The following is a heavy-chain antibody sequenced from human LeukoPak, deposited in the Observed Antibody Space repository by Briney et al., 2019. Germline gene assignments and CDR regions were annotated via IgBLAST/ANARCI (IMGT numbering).Heavy chain of an antibody. V-gene: IGHV1-2*05. CDR1: GYTSTLYY. Sequence: ASLKGSCKASGYTSTLYYIDGGRQAPGQGLEWRGRINPTSGGTSYEQKFQGRVTMTSDTSISTAYMELSRLRSDDTVVYYCAIAGGGSDAFDIWGQGTMVTVSS. J-gene: IGHJ3*02. CDR2: INPTSGGT. D-gene: IGHD2-15*01. CDR3: AIAGGGSDAFDI.